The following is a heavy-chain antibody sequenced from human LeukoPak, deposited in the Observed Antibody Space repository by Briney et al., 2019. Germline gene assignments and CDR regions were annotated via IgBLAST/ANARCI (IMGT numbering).Heavy chain of an antibody. CDR3: ASRGEVVDFPFDY. V-gene: IGHV3-30-3*01. CDR2: ISYDGSNK. CDR1: GFTFSSYA. Sequence: GGSLRLSCAASGFTFSSYAMHWVRQAPGKGLEWVAVISYDGSNKYYADSVKGRFTISRDNSKNTLYLQMNSLRAEDTAVYYCASRGEVVDFPFDYWGQGTLVTVSS. D-gene: IGHD3-10*01. J-gene: IGHJ4*02.